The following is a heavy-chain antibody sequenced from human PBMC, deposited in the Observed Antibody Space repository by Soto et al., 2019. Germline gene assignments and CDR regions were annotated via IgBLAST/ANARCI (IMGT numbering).Heavy chain of an antibody. CDR1: GYTFTSYD. CDR2: MNPNSGNT. V-gene: IGHV1-8*01. Sequence: ASVKVSCKASGYTFTSYDINWVRQATGQGLEWMGWMNPNSGNTGYAQKFQGRVTMTRNTSISTAYMELSSLRSEDTAVYYCARGFTFGVVILRVARRLTWFDPWGQGTLVTVSS. CDR3: ARGFTFGVVILRVARRLTWFDP. J-gene: IGHJ5*02. D-gene: IGHD3-3*01.